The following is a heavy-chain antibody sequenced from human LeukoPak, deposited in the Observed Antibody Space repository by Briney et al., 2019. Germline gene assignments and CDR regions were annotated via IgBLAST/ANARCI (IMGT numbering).Heavy chain of an antibody. V-gene: IGHV4-59*01. CDR2: IYYSGGT. J-gene: IGHJ4*02. CDR1: GGSISSYY. Sequence: SETLSLTCTVSGGSISSYYWGWIRQPPGRELEWIGYIYYSGGTKYNPSLKSRATISTDTSRSQLTLQLSSVTAADTAVYYCARDSSTGWPGPYDSWGQGTLVTVSS. CDR3: ARDSSTGWPGPYDS. D-gene: IGHD2-2*01.